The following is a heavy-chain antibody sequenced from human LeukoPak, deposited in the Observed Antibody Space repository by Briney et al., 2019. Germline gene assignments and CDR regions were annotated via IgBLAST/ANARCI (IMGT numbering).Heavy chain of an antibody. V-gene: IGHV3-23*01. CDR3: VANMYNYMDV. J-gene: IGHJ6*03. CDR2: ISGNGATT. Sequence: GGSLRLSSAVSGLTFSTYAMSWVGQAPGRGLEWVSSISGNGATTYYADSVKGRFTISRDNSKKTAFLQMNSLRAEDTAIYYAVANMYNYMDVWGKGTTVTVSS. D-gene: IGHD2-2*01. CDR1: GLTFSTYA.